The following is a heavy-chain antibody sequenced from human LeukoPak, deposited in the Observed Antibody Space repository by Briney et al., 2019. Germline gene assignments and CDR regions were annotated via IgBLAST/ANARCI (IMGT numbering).Heavy chain of an antibody. D-gene: IGHD4-17*01. V-gene: IGHV3-66*01. J-gene: IGHJ4*02. CDR1: GFTVTDND. Sequence: PGGSLRLSCAASGFTVTDNDMSWVRQAPGKGLEWVSDIHSGGRTYYADSLKDRFTIYRDNSKNTLYLQMSSLRVEDTAVYYCARNGIYGDYVWGQGTLVTVSS. CDR2: IHSGGRT. CDR3: ARNGIYGDYV.